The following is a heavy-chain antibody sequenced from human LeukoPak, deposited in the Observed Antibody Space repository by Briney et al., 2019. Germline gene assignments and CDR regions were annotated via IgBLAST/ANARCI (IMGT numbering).Heavy chain of an antibody. J-gene: IGHJ4*02. CDR2: ISYDGSNK. D-gene: IGHD6-19*01. CDR1: GFTFSSYA. V-gene: IGHV3-30*04. Sequence: GGSLRLSCAASGFTFSSYAMHWVRQAPGKGLEWVAAISYDGSNKYYADSVKGRFTISRDNSKNTLYLQMNSLRAEDTAVYYCAREPGKQWLVRGGYYFDYWGQGTLVTVSS. CDR3: AREPGKQWLVRGGYYFDY.